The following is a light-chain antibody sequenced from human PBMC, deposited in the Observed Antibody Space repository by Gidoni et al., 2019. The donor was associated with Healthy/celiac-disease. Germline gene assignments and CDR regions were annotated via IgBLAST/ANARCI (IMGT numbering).Light chain of an antibody. V-gene: IGLV1-40*01. Sequence: QSVLTQPPSVSRAPGQRVTISCTGSSSNIGAGYDVHWYQQLPGTAPKLLICGNSNRPSGVPDRFSGSKSGTSASLAITGLQAEDEADYYCQSYDSSLSGWVFGGGTKLTVL. J-gene: IGLJ3*02. CDR1: SSNIGAGYD. CDR2: GNS. CDR3: QSYDSSLSGWV.